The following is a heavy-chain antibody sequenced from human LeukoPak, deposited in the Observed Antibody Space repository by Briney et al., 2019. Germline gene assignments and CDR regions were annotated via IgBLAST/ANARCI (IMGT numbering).Heavy chain of an antibody. D-gene: IGHD6-13*01. V-gene: IGHV4-34*01. Sequence: SETLSLTCAVYGGSFSGYYWSWIRQPPGKGVEWIGEINHSGSTNYNPSLKSRVTISVDTSKNQFSLKLSSVTAADTAVYYCAKSSTRAYFDYWGQGTLVTVSS. J-gene: IGHJ4*02. CDR1: GGSFSGYY. CDR2: INHSGST. CDR3: AKSSTRAYFDY.